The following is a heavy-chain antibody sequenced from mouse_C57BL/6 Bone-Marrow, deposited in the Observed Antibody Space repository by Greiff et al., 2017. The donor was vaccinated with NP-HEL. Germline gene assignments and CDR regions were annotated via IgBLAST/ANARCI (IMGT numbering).Heavy chain of an antibody. V-gene: IGHV14-4*01. J-gene: IGHJ4*01. Sequence: VQLQQSGAELVRPGASVKLSCTASGFNIKDDYMHWVKQRPEQGLEWIGWIDPENGDTEYASQFQGKATITADTSSNTAYLQLSSLTSEDTAVYYCTSYYYGSSYYYYAMDYWGQGTSVTVSS. CDR2: IDPENGDT. D-gene: IGHD1-1*01. CDR1: GFNIKDDY. CDR3: TSYYYGSSYYYYAMDY.